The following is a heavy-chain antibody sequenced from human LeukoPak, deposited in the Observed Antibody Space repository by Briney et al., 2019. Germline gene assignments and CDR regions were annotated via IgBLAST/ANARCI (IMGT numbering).Heavy chain of an antibody. D-gene: IGHD3-16*01. Sequence: GGSLRLSCAASGFTFSNAWMNWVRQAPGKGLVWVSRINSDGSDTTYADSVKGRFTISRDNAKNTLYLQMNSLRVEDTAVYYCATGGDWTWGQGTLATVSS. CDR1: GFTFSNAW. J-gene: IGHJ5*02. V-gene: IGHV3-74*01. CDR3: ATGGDWT. CDR2: INSDGSDT.